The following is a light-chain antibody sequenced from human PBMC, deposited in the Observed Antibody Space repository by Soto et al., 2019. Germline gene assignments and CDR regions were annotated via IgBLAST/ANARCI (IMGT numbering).Light chain of an antibody. V-gene: IGKV1-39*01. CDR3: QQTYGTIT. CDR2: AAS. J-gene: IGKJ3*01. CDR1: QSIAGH. Sequence: DIQMTQSPSSLSASVGDRATITCRASQSIAGHLNWYQQKPGKAPNHLIYAASSLQSGVPSRFSGSGSGTDFTLTISSLQPEDFATYYCQQTYGTITFGPGTKVDIK.